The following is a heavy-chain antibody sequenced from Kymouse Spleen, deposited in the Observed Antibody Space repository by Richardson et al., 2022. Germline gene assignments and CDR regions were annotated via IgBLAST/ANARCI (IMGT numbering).Heavy chain of an antibody. D-gene: IGHD3-10*01. CDR3: ARRELELPVLLWFGESFRP. J-gene: IGHJ5*02. V-gene: IGHV3-13*01. CDR1: GFTFSSYD. Sequence: EVQLVESGGGLVQPGGSLRLSCAASGFTFSSYDMHWVRQATGKGLEWVSAIGTAGDTYYPGSVKGRFTISRENAKNSLYLQMNSLRAGDTAVYYCARRELELPVLLWFGESFRPLGPGNPGHRLL. CDR2: IGTAGDT.